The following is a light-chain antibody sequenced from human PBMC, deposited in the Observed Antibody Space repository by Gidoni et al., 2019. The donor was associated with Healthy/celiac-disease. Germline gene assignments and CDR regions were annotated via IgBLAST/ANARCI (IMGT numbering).Light chain of an antibody. CDR3: QQYYSTPLT. CDR2: WAS. V-gene: IGKV4-1*01. Sequence: DIVMTESPDSLAVALGERAPINCKSSHSVLYSSNNTNYLAWYQQKPGQPPRLLIYWASTRDTGVPDRFSGSGSGTDFTLTISSLQAEDVAVYYCQQYYSTPLTFGGGTKVEIK. CDR1: HSVLYSSNNTNY. J-gene: IGKJ4*01.